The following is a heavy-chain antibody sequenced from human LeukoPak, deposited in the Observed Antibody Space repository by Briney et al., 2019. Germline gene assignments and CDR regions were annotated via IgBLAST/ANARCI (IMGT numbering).Heavy chain of an antibody. Sequence: PGGSLRLSCAASGFTFSSYGMHWVRQAPGKGLEWVAVISYDGSNKYYADSVKGRFTISRDNSKNTLYLQMNSLRAEDTAVYYCAKIGVYSGYDSPYFYYMDVWGKGTTVTVSS. D-gene: IGHD5-12*01. V-gene: IGHV3-30*18. CDR1: GFTFSSYG. CDR2: ISYDGSNK. J-gene: IGHJ6*03. CDR3: AKIGVYSGYDSPYFYYMDV.